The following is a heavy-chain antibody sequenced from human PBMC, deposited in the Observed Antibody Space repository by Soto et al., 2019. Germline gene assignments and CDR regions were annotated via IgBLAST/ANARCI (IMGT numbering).Heavy chain of an antibody. CDR2: ISGSGGST. CDR1: GFTFSSYA. D-gene: IGHD5-18*01. CDR3: AKDRDTAPVGY. Sequence: GGSLRLSCAASGFTFSSYAMSWVRQASGKGLEWVSAISGSGGSTYYADSVKGRFTISRDNSKNTQYLQMNSLRAEDTAVYYCAKDRDTAPVGYWGQGTLVTVSS. V-gene: IGHV3-23*01. J-gene: IGHJ4*02.